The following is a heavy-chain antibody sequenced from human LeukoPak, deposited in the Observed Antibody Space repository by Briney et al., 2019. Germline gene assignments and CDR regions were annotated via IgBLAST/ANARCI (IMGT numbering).Heavy chain of an antibody. D-gene: IGHD2-21*02. V-gene: IGHV3-30-3*01. J-gene: IGHJ4*02. CDR3: ARDRYCGGDCYSWGFDY. CDR1: GFTFSSYA. Sequence: GGSLRLSCAASGFTFSSYAMHWVRQAPGKGLEWVAAISYDGSNKYYADSVKGRFTISRDNSKNTLYLQMNSLRAEDTAVYYCARDRYCGGDCYSWGFDYWGQGTLVTVSS. CDR2: ISYDGSNK.